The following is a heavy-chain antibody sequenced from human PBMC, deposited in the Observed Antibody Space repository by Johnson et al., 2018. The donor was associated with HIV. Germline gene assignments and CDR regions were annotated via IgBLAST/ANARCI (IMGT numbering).Heavy chain of an antibody. V-gene: IGHV3-11*04. J-gene: IGHJ3*02. D-gene: IGHD4-23*01. CDR1: GFTFSDFY. Sequence: QEKLVESGGGLVQPGGSLRLSCAVSGFTFSDFYMSWIRQAPGKGLEWVSYISSSGGTIYYADSVKGRFTISRDNAKNSLYLQMNRLRADDTAVYYCAGGRGWVTLNASDMWGQGTLVTVSS. CDR3: AGGRGWVTLNASDM. CDR2: ISSSGGTI.